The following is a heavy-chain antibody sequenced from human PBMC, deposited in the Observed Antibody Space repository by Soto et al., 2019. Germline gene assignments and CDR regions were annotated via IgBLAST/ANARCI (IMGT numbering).Heavy chain of an antibody. Sequence: SETLSLTCTVSGGSISSYYWSWIRQPPGKGLEWIGYIYYSGSTNYNPSLKSRVTISVDKSKNQFSLKLSSVTAADTAVYYCARHKSGYYYYYMDVWGKGTTVTVSS. CDR3: ARHKSGYYYYYMDV. CDR1: GGSISSYY. V-gene: IGHV4-59*08. J-gene: IGHJ6*03. D-gene: IGHD3-10*01. CDR2: IYYSGST.